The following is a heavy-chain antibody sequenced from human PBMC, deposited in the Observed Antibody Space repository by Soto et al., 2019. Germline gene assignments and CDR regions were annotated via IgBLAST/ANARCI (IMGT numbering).Heavy chain of an antibody. CDR2: ITGSTGST. Sequence: GGSLRLSCAASGFTFSSYAMSWVRQTPGKGPEWVSVITGSTGSTFYADSVKGRFSISRDNSRDTLFLQMDNLRAEDMALYYCAKMSGTYGNGFFDYWGQGTLVTVSS. CDR3: AKMSGTYGNGFFDY. D-gene: IGHD1-26*01. CDR1: GFTFSSYA. V-gene: IGHV3-23*01. J-gene: IGHJ4*02.